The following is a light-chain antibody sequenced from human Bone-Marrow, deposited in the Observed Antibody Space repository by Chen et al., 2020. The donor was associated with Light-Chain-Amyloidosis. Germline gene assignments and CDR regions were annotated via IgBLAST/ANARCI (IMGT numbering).Light chain of an antibody. Sequence: SYELTQPPSVSVSPGQTAMITCSGDDLPTKYAYWYQQKPGQAPVLGIHRDTERPSGISERFSGSSAGRTATLTISGVQAEDEADYHCQSADRSGTYEGIFGGGTKLTVL. CDR1: DLPTKY. CDR2: RDT. CDR3: QSADRSGTYEGI. V-gene: IGLV3-25*03. J-gene: IGLJ2*01.